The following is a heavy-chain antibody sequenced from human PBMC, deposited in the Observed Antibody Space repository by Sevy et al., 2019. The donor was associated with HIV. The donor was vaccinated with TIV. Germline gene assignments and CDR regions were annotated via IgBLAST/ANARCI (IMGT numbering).Heavy chain of an antibody. V-gene: IGHV1-18*04. CDR2: ISTYNGNT. CDR3: ARATGMAVAGTGRYFDF. D-gene: IGHD6-19*01. Sequence: ASVKVSCKISGYKVDMYGIAWVRQAPGQGLEWMGWISTYNGNTNYAQNFQGRVTMTTDTSTSVVHMELGGLRPDDTAVYYCARATGMAVAGTGRYFDFWGQGTLVTVSS. CDR1: GYKVDMYG. J-gene: IGHJ4*01.